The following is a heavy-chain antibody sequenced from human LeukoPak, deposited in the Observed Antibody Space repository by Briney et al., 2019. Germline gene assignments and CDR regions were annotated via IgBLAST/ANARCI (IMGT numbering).Heavy chain of an antibody. D-gene: IGHD3-22*01. V-gene: IGHV3-48*01. CDR3: AKDDGRGLYYSDTSGYYAFDY. CDR1: GFTFSSYR. Sequence: GGSLRLSCAASGFTFSSYRMSWVRQTPGKGLEWLSYITQTGGTIYYADSVKGRFTISRDNAKNSLYLQMNSLRAEDTAVYYCAKDDGRGLYYSDTSGYYAFDYWGQGTLVTVSS. CDR2: ITQTGGTI. J-gene: IGHJ4*02.